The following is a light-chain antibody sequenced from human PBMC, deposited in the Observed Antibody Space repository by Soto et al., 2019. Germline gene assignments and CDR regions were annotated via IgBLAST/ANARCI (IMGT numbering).Light chain of an antibody. Sequence: EIVLTQSPGTLSLSPGERAALSCRASQTVYGRHLAWYQHKPGQAPRLLMFGVSSRASGIPDRFTGSRSGAAFTLSCSRLEPDDCAVYYFLGYGPSPPITFGQGTRLEIK. J-gene: IGKJ5*01. V-gene: IGKV3-20*01. CDR3: LGYGPSPPIT. CDR2: GVS. CDR1: QTVYGRH.